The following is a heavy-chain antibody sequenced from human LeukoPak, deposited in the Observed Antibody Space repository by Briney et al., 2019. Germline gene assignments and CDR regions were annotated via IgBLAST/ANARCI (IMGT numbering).Heavy chain of an antibody. V-gene: IGHV3-64D*06. D-gene: IGHD3-3*01. CDR2: TSSNGGST. Sequence: GGSLRLSCSASGFTFSSYAMHWVRQALGKGLEYVSATSSNGGSTYYADSVKGRFTISRDNSKNTLYLQMSSLRAEDTAVYYCVKGNQAGGIFGAVILRKNWFDPWGQGTLVTVSS. CDR3: VKGNQAGGIFGAVILRKNWFDP. CDR1: GFTFSSYA. J-gene: IGHJ5*02.